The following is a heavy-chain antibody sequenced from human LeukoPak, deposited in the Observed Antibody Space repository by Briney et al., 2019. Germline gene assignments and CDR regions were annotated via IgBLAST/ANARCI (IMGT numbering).Heavy chain of an antibody. Sequence: SGGSLRLSCAASGFYFTTSAMNWVRQAPGDRLEWVSGISADGGATYYVDSVKGRFTISRDNSKRTLYLQMNGLRAEDTAFYYCARGPHNRGGRFSWFDPWGQGTLVTVSS. J-gene: IGHJ5*02. CDR3: ARGPHNRGGRFSWFDP. D-gene: IGHD2-15*01. V-gene: IGHV3-23*01. CDR1: GFYFTTSA. CDR2: ISADGGAT.